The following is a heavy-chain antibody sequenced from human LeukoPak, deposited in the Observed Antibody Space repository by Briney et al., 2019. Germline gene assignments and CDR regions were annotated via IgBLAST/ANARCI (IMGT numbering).Heavy chain of an antibody. CDR1: GYTFTSYG. CDR2: ISAYNGNT. J-gene: IGHJ3*02. CDR3: AREKYTTTLDAFDI. Sequence: GASVKVSCKASGYTFTSYGVSWVRQAPGQGLEWMGWISAYNGNTNYAQKLQGRVTMTTDTSTSTAYMELSSLRSEDTAVYYCAREKYTTTLDAFDIWGQGTMVTVSS. D-gene: IGHD1-1*01. V-gene: IGHV1-18*01.